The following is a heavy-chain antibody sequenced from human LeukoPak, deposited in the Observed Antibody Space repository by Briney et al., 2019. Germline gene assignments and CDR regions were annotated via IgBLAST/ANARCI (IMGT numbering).Heavy chain of an antibody. J-gene: IGHJ3*02. CDR1: GGTFSSYA. CDR3: ARARIEPADAFDI. CDR2: INPNSGGT. V-gene: IGHV1-2*02. Sequence: EASVKVSCKASGGTFSSYAISWVRQAPGQGLEWMGWINPNSGGTNYAQKFQGRVTMTRDTSISTAYMELSRLRSDDTAVYYCARARIEPADAFDIWGQGTMVTVSS.